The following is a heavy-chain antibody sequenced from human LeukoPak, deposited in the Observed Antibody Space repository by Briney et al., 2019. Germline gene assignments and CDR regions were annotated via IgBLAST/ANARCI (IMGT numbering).Heavy chain of an antibody. V-gene: IGHV3-21*01. CDR3: ARWATYSSSSPDY. CDR2: ISSSGSYI. D-gene: IGHD6-6*01. Sequence: GGSLRLSCAASGFTFSSYSMNWVRQAPGKGLEWVTAISSSGSYIYYADSVKGRFTISRDNAKNSLYLQMNSLRAEDTAVYYCARWATYSSSSPDYWGQGTLVTVSS. CDR1: GFTFSSYS. J-gene: IGHJ4*02.